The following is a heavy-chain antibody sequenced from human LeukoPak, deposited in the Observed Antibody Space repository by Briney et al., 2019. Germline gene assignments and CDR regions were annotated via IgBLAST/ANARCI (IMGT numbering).Heavy chain of an antibody. CDR3: ARPRTGTIFDC. J-gene: IGHJ4*02. Sequence: SETLSLTCTVSGGSISSSSYYWGWIRQPPGKGLEWIGSIYYSGSTYYNPSLKSRVTISVDTSKNQFSLKLSSVTAADTAVYYCARPRTGTIFDCWGQGTLVTASS. CDR1: GGSISSSSYY. V-gene: IGHV4-39*01. D-gene: IGHD1-14*01. CDR2: IYYSGST.